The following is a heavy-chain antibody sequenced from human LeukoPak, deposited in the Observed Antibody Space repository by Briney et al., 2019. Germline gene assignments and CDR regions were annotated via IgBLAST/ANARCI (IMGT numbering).Heavy chain of an antibody. J-gene: IGHJ4*02. CDR2: ISGSGGST. D-gene: IGHD3-16*02. Sequence: GGSLRLSCAASGFTFSSYAMSWVRQAPGKGLEWVSAISGSGGSTYYADSVKGRFTISRDNSKDTLYLQMNSLRAEDTAVYYCAKDRDMITLGGVIVIEGGFDYWGQGTLVTVSS. CDR1: GFTFSSYA. CDR3: AKDRDMITLGGVIVIEGGFDY. V-gene: IGHV3-23*01.